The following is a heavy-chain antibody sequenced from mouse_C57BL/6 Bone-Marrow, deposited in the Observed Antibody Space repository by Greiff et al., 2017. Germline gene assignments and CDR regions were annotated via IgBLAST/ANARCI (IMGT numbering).Heavy chain of an antibody. CDR1: GFTFSSYT. D-gene: IGHD2-1*01. Sequence: DVKLVESGGGLVKPGGSLKLSCAASGFTFSSYTMSWVRQTPEKRLEWVATISGGGGNTYYPDSVKGRFPISRDNAKNTLYLQMSSLRSEDTALYYCARPHLLCGFAYWGQGTLVTVSA. CDR2: ISGGGGNT. CDR3: ARPHLLCGFAY. J-gene: IGHJ3*01. V-gene: IGHV5-9*01.